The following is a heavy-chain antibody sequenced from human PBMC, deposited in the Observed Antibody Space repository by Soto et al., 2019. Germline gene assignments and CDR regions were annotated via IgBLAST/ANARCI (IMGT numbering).Heavy chain of an antibody. Sequence: QVQLQESGPGLVKPSQTLSLTCTVSGGSISSGGYYWSWIRQHPGKGLEWIGYIYYSGSTYYNPPFKRRVTISVDTSKNQFSLKLSSVTAADTAVYYCARGGRRSPGMDVWGQGTTVTVSS. J-gene: IGHJ6*02. V-gene: IGHV4-31*03. CDR3: ARGGRRSPGMDV. CDR2: IYYSGST. CDR1: GGSISSGGYY.